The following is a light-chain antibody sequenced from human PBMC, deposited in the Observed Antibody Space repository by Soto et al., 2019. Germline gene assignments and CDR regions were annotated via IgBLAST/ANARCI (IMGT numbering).Light chain of an antibody. V-gene: IGKV3-20*01. CDR2: GAF. CDR3: LLYWDPPPAYT. Sequence: EIVLTQSPGTLSLFPGERATLSCRASQSVSSRNLAWYRQKPGQAPSLLIYGAFNRATGIPDRFSGSGSATDFTLTISRLEPADFALYYCLLYWDPPPAYTFGQGTKLDIK. CDR1: QSVSSRN. J-gene: IGKJ2*01.